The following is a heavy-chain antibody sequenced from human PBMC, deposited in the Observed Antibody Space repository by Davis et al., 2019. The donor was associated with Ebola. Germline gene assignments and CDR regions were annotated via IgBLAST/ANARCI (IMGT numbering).Heavy chain of an antibody. Sequence: ASVKVSCKASGYTFTGYYMHWVRQVPGQGLEWMGIINPSGGSTSYAQKFQGRVTMTRDTSTSTVYMELSSLRSEDTAVYYCARVDTAMAYGSYYGMDVWGQGTTVTVSS. CDR3: ARVDTAMAYGSYYGMDV. CDR1: GYTFTGYY. V-gene: IGHV1-46*01. J-gene: IGHJ6*02. D-gene: IGHD5-18*01. CDR2: INPSGGST.